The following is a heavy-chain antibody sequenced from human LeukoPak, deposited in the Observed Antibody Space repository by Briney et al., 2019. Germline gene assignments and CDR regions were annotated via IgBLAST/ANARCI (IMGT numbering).Heavy chain of an antibody. D-gene: IGHD3-10*01. Sequence: GGSLRLSCTASGFTFGDYAMSWVRQAPGKGLEWVSTISGSGGSTYYADSVKGRFTISRDNSKNTLYLQMNSLRAEDTAVYYCAKVRAGGTGYYFDYWGQGTLVTVSS. J-gene: IGHJ4*02. CDR3: AKVRAGGTGYYFDY. CDR1: GFTFGDYA. CDR2: ISGSGGST. V-gene: IGHV3-23*01.